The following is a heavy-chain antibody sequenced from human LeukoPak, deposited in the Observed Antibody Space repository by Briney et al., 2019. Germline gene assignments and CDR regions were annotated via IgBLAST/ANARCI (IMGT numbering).Heavy chain of an antibody. CDR3: AKGRYLLKYYYMYA. J-gene: IGHJ6*03. D-gene: IGHD3-9*01. V-gene: IGHV3-23*01. CDR2: LTEGGSST. CDR1: GFSFPNHA. Sequence: GGSLRLSCAASGFSFPNHAMNWVRQSPGKGLEWVSCLTEGGSSTFYADSVKGRFTISRDTFKNTLYLQMNSLRPKDTGLYYCAKGRYLLKYYYMYAWGRGTTVTVSS.